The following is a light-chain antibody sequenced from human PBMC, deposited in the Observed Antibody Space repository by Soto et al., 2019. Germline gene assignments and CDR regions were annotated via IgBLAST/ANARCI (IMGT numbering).Light chain of an antibody. CDR2: TSS. CDR3: QQSYQTPWT. Sequence: IQMPQSPSSLSASVGDRITMTCRASQTISTYLNWYQQKPGKAPKLLISTSSTLQSGVPSRFSGSGSGTEFTLSIRGLQPDDVATYFCQQSYQTPWTVGLGNKVEI. J-gene: IGKJ1*01. CDR1: QTISTY. V-gene: IGKV1-39*01.